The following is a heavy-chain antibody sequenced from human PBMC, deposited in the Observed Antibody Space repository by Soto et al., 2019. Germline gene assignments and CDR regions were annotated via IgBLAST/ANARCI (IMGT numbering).Heavy chain of an antibody. CDR3: ARGEVRGAFDI. CDR1: GGSISDNDYY. D-gene: IGHD3-10*01. Sequence: QVQLQESGPGLVRPSQTLSLTCTLSGGSISDNDYYWTWIRQSPGVGLEWLGYIYTSGGTSYNPSIKSRLSISADPSSYRFSLKLTSVTAADTAVYFCARGEVRGAFDIWGPGTKVHVSS. V-gene: IGHV4-30-4*01. CDR2: IYTSGGT. J-gene: IGHJ3*02.